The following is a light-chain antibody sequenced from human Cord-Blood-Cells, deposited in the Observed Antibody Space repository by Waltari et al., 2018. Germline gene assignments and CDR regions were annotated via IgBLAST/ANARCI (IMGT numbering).Light chain of an antibody. CDR1: SSDVGSYNL. V-gene: IGLV2-23*01. Sequence: SALTQPASVSGSPGQSIPISCTGTSSDVGSYNLVSWYQQHPGKAPKLMIYESSKRPSGVSNRFSGSKSGNTASLTIAGLQAEDDADYYCCSYAGSSTWVFGGGTKLTVL. CDR2: ESS. CDR3: CSYAGSSTWV. J-gene: IGLJ3*02.